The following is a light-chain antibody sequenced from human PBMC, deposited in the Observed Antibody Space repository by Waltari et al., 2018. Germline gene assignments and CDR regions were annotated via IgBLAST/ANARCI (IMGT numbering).Light chain of an antibody. CDR3: QHYVRLPAT. J-gene: IGKJ1*01. CDR1: QSVSRT. CDR2: GAS. V-gene: IGKV3-20*01. Sequence: EIVLTQSPGTLSLSPGARATLSCRASQSVSRTLAWYQQKPGQAPKLLIYGASIRATGIPDRFTGSGSGTDFSLTISSLEPEDFGVYFCQHYVRLPATFGQGTKVEIK.